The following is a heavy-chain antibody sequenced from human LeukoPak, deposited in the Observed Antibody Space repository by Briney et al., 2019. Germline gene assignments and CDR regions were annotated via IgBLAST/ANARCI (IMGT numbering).Heavy chain of an antibody. D-gene: IGHD1-1*01. CDR3: ARDTRPISHFTRGYFDY. V-gene: IGHV3-30*01. J-gene: IGHJ4*02. Sequence: GRSLRLSCAASGFTFSSYAMHWVRQAPGKGLEWVAVISYDGSNKYYADSVKGRFTISRDNSKNTLYLQMNSLRAEDTAVYYCARDTRPISHFTRGYFDYWGQGTLVTVSS. CDR1: GFTFSSYA. CDR2: ISYDGSNK.